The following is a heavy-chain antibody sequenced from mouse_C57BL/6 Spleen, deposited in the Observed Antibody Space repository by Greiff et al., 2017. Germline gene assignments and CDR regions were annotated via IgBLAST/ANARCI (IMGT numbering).Heavy chain of an antibody. Sequence: QVQLKESGAELVKPGASVKLSCKASGYTFTSYWMHWVKQRPGQGLEWIGMIHPNSGSTNYNEKFKSKATLTVDKSSSTAYMQLSSLTSEDSAVYYCARMGLLAYWGQGTLVTVSA. CDR2: IHPNSGST. CDR1: GYTFTSYW. J-gene: IGHJ3*01. V-gene: IGHV1-64*01. CDR3: ARMGLLAY. D-gene: IGHD4-1*01.